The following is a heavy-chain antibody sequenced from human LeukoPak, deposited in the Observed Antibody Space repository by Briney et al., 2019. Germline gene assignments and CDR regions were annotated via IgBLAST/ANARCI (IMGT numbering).Heavy chain of an antibody. CDR3: AGGSTEPIDY. CDR1: SGSISNYY. CDR2: ISYSGST. D-gene: IGHD1-14*01. J-gene: IGHJ4*02. V-gene: IGHV4-59*01. Sequence: SETLSLTCTVSSGSISNYYWSWIRQPPGKGLEWIGFISYSGSTNYNPSLKSRVTISVDTSMNQFSLKLSSVTAADTAVYYCAGGSTEPIDYWGQGTLVTVSS.